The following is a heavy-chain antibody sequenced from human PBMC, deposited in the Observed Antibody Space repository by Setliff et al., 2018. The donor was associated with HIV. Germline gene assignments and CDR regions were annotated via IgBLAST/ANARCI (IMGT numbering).Heavy chain of an antibody. V-gene: IGHV4-39*01. J-gene: IGHJ6*03. CDR2: IYFSGST. CDR1: GVSISSSSYF. D-gene: IGHD3-9*01. CDR3: ARHPRHYNILTGYRYYYIDV. Sequence: SETLSLTCAVSGVSISSSSYFWGWIRRPPGTGLDWIGSIYFSGSTYYNPSLESRVTISMDMSKNQFSLKLTSVTAADTAVYYCARHPRHYNILTGYRYYYIDVWGKGTTVTVSS.